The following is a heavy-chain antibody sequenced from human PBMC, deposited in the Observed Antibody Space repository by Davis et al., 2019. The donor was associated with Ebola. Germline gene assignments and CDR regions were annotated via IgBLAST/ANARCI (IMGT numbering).Heavy chain of an antibody. CDR3: ARDSSGWNWFDP. V-gene: IGHV1-3*01. J-gene: IGHJ5*02. D-gene: IGHD3-22*01. CDR1: GGTFTSYA. Sequence: AASVKVSCKASGGTFTSYAMHWVRQAPGQRLEWMGWINAGNGNTKYSQKFQGRVTITRDTSASTAYMELSSLRSEDTAVYYCARDSSGWNWFDPWGQGTLVTVSS. CDR2: INAGNGNT.